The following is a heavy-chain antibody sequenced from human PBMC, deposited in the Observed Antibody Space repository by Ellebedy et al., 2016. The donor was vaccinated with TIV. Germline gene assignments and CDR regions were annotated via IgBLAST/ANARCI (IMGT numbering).Heavy chain of an antibody. CDR1: DDTLSNYG. CDR2: INVYQGVT. CDR3: GRDTAGRGRFDP. J-gene: IGHJ5*02. D-gene: IGHD1-26*01. Sequence: ASVKVSCXASDDTLSNYGISWVRQAPGRGPEWMGWINVYQGVTNYSPKFQGRVIITTDSSTNTAYMDLRSLRSEDTAVYYCGRDTAGRGRFDPWGQGTLVTVSS. V-gene: IGHV1-18*01.